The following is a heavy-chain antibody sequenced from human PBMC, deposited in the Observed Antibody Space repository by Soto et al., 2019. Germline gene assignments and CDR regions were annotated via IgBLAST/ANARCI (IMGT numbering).Heavy chain of an antibody. CDR3: AHKGYGDYPLHY. D-gene: IGHD4-17*01. CDR2: IYWDDSY. CDR1: GFSLSTSGVG. V-gene: IGHV2-5*02. J-gene: IGHJ4*02. Sequence: QITLKESGPTLVKPTQTLTLTCTFSGFSLSTSGVGVGWIRQPPGKALEWLAVIYWDDSYHYSPSLRSRLTITQDTSKNQVVLTMTNMDPVDTATYYCAHKGYGDYPLHYWGQGTLVTVSS.